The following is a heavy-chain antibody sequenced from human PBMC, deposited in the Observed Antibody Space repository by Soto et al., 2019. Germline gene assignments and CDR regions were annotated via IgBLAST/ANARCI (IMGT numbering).Heavy chain of an antibody. CDR1: GFTFSSYW. CDR3: ARWAYDSSGYYYSY. V-gene: IGHV3-74*01. Sequence: PGGSLRLSYAASGFTFSSYWMHWVRQAPGKELVWVSRINSDGSSTSYADSVKGRFTISRDNAKNTLYLQMNSLRAEDTAVYYCARWAYDSSGYYYSYWGQGTLVTVSS. J-gene: IGHJ4*02. D-gene: IGHD3-22*01. CDR2: INSDGSST.